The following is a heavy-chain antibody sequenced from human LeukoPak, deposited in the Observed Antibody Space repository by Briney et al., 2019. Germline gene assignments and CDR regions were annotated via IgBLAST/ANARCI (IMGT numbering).Heavy chain of an antibody. CDR1: GYTFTGYY. D-gene: IGHD3-10*01. CDR2: INPNSGGT. V-gene: IGHV1-2*02. CDR3: ARDNIWFGELFFSSYYYYMDV. Sequence: ASVKVSCKASGYTFTGYYIHWLRQAPGQGLEWMGWINPNSGGTNYAQRFQGRVTMTRDTSLSTAYMELSRLRSDDTAVYYCARDNIWFGELFFSSYYYYMDVWGKGTTVTVSS. J-gene: IGHJ6*03.